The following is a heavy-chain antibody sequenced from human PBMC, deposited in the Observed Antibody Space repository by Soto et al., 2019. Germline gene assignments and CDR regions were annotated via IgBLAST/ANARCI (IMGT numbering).Heavy chain of an antibody. J-gene: IGHJ3*02. CDR2: IKQDGSEK. D-gene: IGHD1-26*01. V-gene: IGHV3-7*01. CDR1: GFTFSSYW. CDR3: ARVRERGSYYPNDAFDI. Sequence: EVQLVESGGALVQPGGSLRLSCAASGFTFSSYWMSWVRQAPGKGLEWVANIKQDGSEKYYVDSVKGRFTISRDNAKKSLYLQMNSLRAEDTAVHYCARVRERGSYYPNDAFDIWGQGTMVTVSS.